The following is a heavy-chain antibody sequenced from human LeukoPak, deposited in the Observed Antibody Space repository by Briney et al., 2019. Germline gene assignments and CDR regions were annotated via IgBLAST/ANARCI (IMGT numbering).Heavy chain of an antibody. CDR2: ISGVGNT. D-gene: IGHD6-13*01. CDR1: GFTVSSNY. V-gene: IGHV3-53*01. J-gene: IGHJ4*02. CDR3: SGHGSSSY. Sequence: GGSLRLSCAASGFTVSSNYMSWFRQAPGKRLEWVSDISGVGNTYYAESVKGRFTISRDNSKNTLYLQMNSLRAEDTALYYASGHGSSSYWGQGTLVAVSS.